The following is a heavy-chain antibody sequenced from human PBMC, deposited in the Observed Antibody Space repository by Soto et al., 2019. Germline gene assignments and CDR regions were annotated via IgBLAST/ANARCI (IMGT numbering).Heavy chain of an antibody. V-gene: IGHV4-59*01. CDR1: GGSISSYY. CDR2: IYYSGST. Sequence: SPTLSLTCTVSGGSISSYYWSWIRPPPGKGLEWIGYIYYSGSTNYNPSLKSRVTISVDTSKNQFSLKLSSVTAADTAVYYCARGPPGYSSGWYFQHWGQGTLVTVSS. D-gene: IGHD6-19*01. CDR3: ARGPPGYSSGWYFQH. J-gene: IGHJ1*01.